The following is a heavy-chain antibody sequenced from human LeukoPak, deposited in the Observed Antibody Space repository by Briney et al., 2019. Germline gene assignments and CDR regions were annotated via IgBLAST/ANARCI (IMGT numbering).Heavy chain of an antibody. Sequence: SETLSLTCTVSGGSISSYYWSWIRQPPGKGLEWIGYIYYSGSTNYNPSLKSRVTISVDTSKNQFSLKLASVTAADTAVYCCARTGSSIAARPPDYWGQGTLVTVSS. CDR3: ARTGSSIAARPPDY. J-gene: IGHJ4*02. CDR2: IYYSGST. D-gene: IGHD6-6*01. V-gene: IGHV4-59*12. CDR1: GGSISSYY.